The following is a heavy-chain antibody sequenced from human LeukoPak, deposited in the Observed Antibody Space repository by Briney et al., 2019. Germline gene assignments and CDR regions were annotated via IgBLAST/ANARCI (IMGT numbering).Heavy chain of an antibody. D-gene: IGHD3-10*01. J-gene: IGHJ4*02. CDR3: ARGGSLWFGEPGDY. CDR2: TNTNTGNP. CDR1: GYTFTSYA. V-gene: IGHV7-4-1*02. Sequence: GASVKVSCKASGYTFTSYAMNWVRQAPGQGLEWMGWTNTNTGNPTYAQGFTGRFVFSLDTSVSTAYLQISSLKAEDTAVYYCARGGSLWFGEPGDYWGQGTLVTVSS.